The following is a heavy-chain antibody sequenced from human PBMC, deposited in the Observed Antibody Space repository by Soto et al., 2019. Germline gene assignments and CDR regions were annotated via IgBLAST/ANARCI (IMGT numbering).Heavy chain of an antibody. J-gene: IGHJ4*02. V-gene: IGHV3-30-3*01. CDR2: ISYDGSNK. CDR3: ARGKSPY. Sequence: GGSLRLSCAASGFTFSSYAMHWVRQAPGKGLEWVAVISYDGSNKYYADSVKGRFTISRDNSKNTLYLQMNSLRAEDTAVYYCARGKSPYWGQGTLVTVS. CDR1: GFTFSSYA.